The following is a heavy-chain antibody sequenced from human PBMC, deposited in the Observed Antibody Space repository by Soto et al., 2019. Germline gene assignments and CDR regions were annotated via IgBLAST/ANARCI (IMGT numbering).Heavy chain of an antibody. J-gene: IGHJ4*02. D-gene: IGHD4-17*01. CDR3: ARSTTTVTTDFDY. CDR2: IIPILGIA. V-gene: IGHV1-69*02. CDR1: GGTFSSYT. Sequence: QVQLVQSGAEVKKPGSSVKVSCKASGGTFSSYTISWVRQAPGQGLEWMGRIIPILGIANYAQKFQGRVTITADKSTSTAYMELSSLRSEDTDVYYCARSTTTVTTDFDYWGQGTLVTVSS.